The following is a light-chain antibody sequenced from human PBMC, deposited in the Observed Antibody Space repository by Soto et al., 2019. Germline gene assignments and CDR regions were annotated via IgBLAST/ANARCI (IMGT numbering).Light chain of an antibody. CDR3: QQYGGSPQT. CDR2: SAS. CDR1: QSVSKY. J-gene: IGKJ1*01. Sequence: EIVLTQSPGTLALSPGEGATLSCRASQSVSKYLAWYQQKPGQAPRLLIYSASSRATGIPDSFSGSGSGTDFTLTISRLEPEDFAVYYCQQYGGSPQTFGQGTKVEIK. V-gene: IGKV3-20*01.